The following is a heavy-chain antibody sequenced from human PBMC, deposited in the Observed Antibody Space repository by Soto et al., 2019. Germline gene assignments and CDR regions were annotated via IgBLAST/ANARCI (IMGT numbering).Heavy chain of an antibody. J-gene: IGHJ6*02. CDR2: ISGSGGST. CDR3: AKVGSGDDYVGGAYYYYGMDV. Sequence: EVQLLESGGGLVQPGGSLRLSCAASGFTFSSYAMSWVRQAPGKGLEWVSAISGSGGSTYYADSVKGRFTISRDNSKNTLYLQMNSLRAEDTAVYYCAKVGSGDDYVGGAYYYYGMDVWGQGTTVTVSS. CDR1: GFTFSSYA. V-gene: IGHV3-23*01. D-gene: IGHD5-12*01.